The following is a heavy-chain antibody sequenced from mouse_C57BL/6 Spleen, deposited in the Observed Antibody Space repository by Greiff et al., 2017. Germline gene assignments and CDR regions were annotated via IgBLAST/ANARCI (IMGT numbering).Heavy chain of an antibody. J-gene: IGHJ4*01. Sequence: QVQLQQSGPELVKPGASVKISCKASGYSFTSYYIHWVKQRPGQGLEWIGWIYPGSGNTKYNEKFKGKATLTADTSSSTAYMQLSSLTSEDSAVYYCARGDTTVVEGAMDYWGQGTSVTVSS. D-gene: IGHD1-1*01. V-gene: IGHV1-66*01. CDR1: GYSFTSYY. CDR3: ARGDTTVVEGAMDY. CDR2: IYPGSGNT.